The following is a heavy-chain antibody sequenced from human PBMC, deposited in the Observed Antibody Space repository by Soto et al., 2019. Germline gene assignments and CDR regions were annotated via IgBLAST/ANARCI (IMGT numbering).Heavy chain of an antibody. CDR2: ISGSGGST. V-gene: IGHV3-23*01. CDR1: GFTFSSYA. Sequence: EVQLLESGGGLVQPGGSLRLSCAASGFTFSSYAMSWVRQAPGKGLEWVSAISGSGGSTYYADSVKGRFTISRDNSKNTLYLQMNSQRAEDTAVYYCTKDNNYYDSSGYYSYWGQGTLVTVSS. CDR3: TKDNNYYDSSGYYSY. D-gene: IGHD3-22*01. J-gene: IGHJ4*02.